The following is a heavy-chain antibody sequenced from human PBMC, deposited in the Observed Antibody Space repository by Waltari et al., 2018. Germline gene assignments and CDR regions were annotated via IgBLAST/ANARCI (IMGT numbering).Heavy chain of an antibody. J-gene: IGHJ4*02. CDR1: DFPFKHYA. D-gene: IGHD3-3*01. CDR3: ARDYYFHWSGYSEQGFDY. CDR2: ISSGGDTR. Sequence: QVQLVESGGGVVQPGRSLRLSCEPSDFPFKHYAMHWVRQAPGKGLEWVALISSGGDTRFYADSVQGRFTISRDNSKSTLFLQMNSLRPEDTALYYCARDYYFHWSGYSEQGFDYWGQGTLVTVSS. V-gene: IGHV3-30-3*01.